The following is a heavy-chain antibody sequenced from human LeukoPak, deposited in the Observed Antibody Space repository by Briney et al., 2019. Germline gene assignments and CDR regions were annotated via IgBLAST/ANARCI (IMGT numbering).Heavy chain of an antibody. Sequence: GGSLRLSCAASGFTFSSYAMHWVRQAPGKGLEYVSAISSNGGSTYYANSVKGRFTISRDNSKNTLYLQMSSLRAEDMAVYYCAREWRGQQICFDPWGQGTLVTVSS. V-gene: IGHV3-64*01. D-gene: IGHD6-13*01. J-gene: IGHJ5*02. CDR1: GFTFSSYA. CDR2: ISSNGGST. CDR3: AREWRGQQICFDP.